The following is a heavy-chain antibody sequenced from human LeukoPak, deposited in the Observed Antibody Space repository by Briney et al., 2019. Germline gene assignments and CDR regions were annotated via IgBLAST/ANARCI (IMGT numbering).Heavy chain of an antibody. J-gene: IGHJ4*02. V-gene: IGHV3-9*01. CDR1: GFTFDDYA. CDR2: ISWNSGSI. CDR3: AKSLGDGGPTAFDY. Sequence: GRSLRLSCAASGFTFDDYAMHWVRQAPGKGLEWVSGISWNSGSIGYADSVKGRFTISRDNAKNSLYLQMNSLRAEDTALYYCAKSLGDGGPTAFDYWGQGTLVTVS. D-gene: IGHD4-23*01.